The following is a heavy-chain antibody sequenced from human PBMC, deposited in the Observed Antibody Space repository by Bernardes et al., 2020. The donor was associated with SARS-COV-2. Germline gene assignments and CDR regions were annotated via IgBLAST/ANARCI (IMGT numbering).Heavy chain of an antibody. CDR2: ISGSGGST. J-gene: IGHJ4*02. CDR1: GFTFSSYA. Sequence: GGSLRLSCAASGFTFSSYAMSWVRQAPGKGLEWVSAISGSGGSTYYADSVKGRFTISRDNSKNTLYLQMNSLRAEDTAVYYCAKSGRSSTSCYRWAPPLPCDYWGQGTLVTVSA. CDR3: AKSGRSSTSCYRWAPPLPCDY. V-gene: IGHV3-23*01. D-gene: IGHD2-2*02.